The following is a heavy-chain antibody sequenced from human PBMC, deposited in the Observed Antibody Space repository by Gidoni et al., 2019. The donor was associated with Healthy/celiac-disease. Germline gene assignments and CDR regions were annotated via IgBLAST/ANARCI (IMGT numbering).Heavy chain of an antibody. V-gene: IGHV4-59*08. CDR3: ARVTPQDYHDAGGLFDP. Sequence: QVQLQDSGPGLVKPSETLCLNCTGSGGSISSYYWIWIRRPPGKGLEWIGYIYYRGSTNYNPSLKSLVTISVDTSTIQFSLNLSSLTAADTALYYCARVTPQDYHDAGGLFDPWVQGTLFTVSS. CDR2: IYYRGST. D-gene: IGHD2-21*02. CDR1: GGSISSYY. J-gene: IGHJ5*02.